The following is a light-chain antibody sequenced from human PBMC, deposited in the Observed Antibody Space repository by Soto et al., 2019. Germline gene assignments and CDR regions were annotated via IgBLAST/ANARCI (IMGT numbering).Light chain of an antibody. CDR2: GAS. V-gene: IGKV3-20*01. CDR1: QSVSTNS. CDR3: QQYGSSVLT. J-gene: IGKJ4*01. Sequence: EILLTQSPDTRSLSPGERATLSCRASQSVSTNSLAWYQQKPGQAPRPLIYGASSRVTGTPDRFSGSGSGTDFTLFISRLEPEDFAVYYCQQYGSSVLTFGGGTKVDI.